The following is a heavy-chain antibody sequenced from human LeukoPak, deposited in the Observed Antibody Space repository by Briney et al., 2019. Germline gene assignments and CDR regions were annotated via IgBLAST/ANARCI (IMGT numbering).Heavy chain of an antibody. J-gene: IGHJ3*02. D-gene: IGHD1-26*01. Sequence: PGGSLRLSCTASGFTFGDYAMSWVRQAPGKGLEWVGFIRSKAYGGTTEYAASVKGRFTISRDDSKSIAYLQMNSLKTEDTAVYYCTRDVAVRRGSDAFDIWGQGTMVTVSS. CDR2: IRSKAYGGTT. V-gene: IGHV3-49*04. CDR1: GFTFGDYA. CDR3: TRDVAVRRGSDAFDI.